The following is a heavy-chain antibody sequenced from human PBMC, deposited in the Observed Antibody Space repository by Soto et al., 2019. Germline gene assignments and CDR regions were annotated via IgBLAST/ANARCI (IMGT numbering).Heavy chain of an antibody. Sequence: QVQLVQSGAEVKKPGSSVKVSCKASGGTFSSYAISWVRQAPGQGLEWMGGIIPIFGTANYAQKFQGRVTITADESTSTAYMELSSLRSEDTAVYYCARATDSGYDSSGYHRSDAFDIWGQGTMVTVSS. CDR1: GGTFSSYA. J-gene: IGHJ3*02. CDR2: IIPIFGTA. V-gene: IGHV1-69*01. D-gene: IGHD3-22*01. CDR3: ARATDSGYDSSGYHRSDAFDI.